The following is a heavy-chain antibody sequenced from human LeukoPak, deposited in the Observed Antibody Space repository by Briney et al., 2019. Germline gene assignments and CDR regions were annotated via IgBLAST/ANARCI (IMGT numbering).Heavy chain of an antibody. CDR3: ARGVKFDYYYYMDV. Sequence: SETLSLTCTVSGGSISSSSYYWGWIRQPPGKGLEWIAYIHYSGRTNYNPSLKSRVTISVDMSKKQFSLKLGSVTAADTAVYYCARGVKFDYYYYMDVWGKGTTVTVSS. V-gene: IGHV4-61*05. J-gene: IGHJ6*03. CDR2: IHYSGRT. D-gene: IGHD3-22*01. CDR1: GGSISSSSYY.